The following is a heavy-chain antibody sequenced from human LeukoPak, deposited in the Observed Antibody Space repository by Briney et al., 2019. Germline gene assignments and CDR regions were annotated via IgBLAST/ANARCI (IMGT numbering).Heavy chain of an antibody. Sequence: SETLSLTCVVYGGSFSGYYWSWIRQPPGKGLEWIGEINHSGSTNYNPSLKSRVTISVDTSKNQFSLKLSSVTAADTAVYYCARGPRFLEWLLYSRVSSYYYYGMDVWGQGTTVTVSS. CDR1: GGSFSGYY. V-gene: IGHV4-34*01. CDR2: INHSGST. J-gene: IGHJ6*02. CDR3: ARGPRFLEWLLYSRVSSYYYYGMDV. D-gene: IGHD3-3*01.